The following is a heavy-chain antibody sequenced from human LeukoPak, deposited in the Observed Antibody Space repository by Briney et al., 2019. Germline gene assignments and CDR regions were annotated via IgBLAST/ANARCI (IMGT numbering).Heavy chain of an antibody. Sequence: SETLSLTCTVSGGSISSGPYYWSWIRQPAGKGLEWIGRIYSSGGTNYNPSLKSRVTISVDTSKNQFSLKLSSVTAADTAVYYCGRRGGGFWSGYYTGFDYWGQGTLVTVSS. V-gene: IGHV4-61*02. CDR2: IYSSGGT. J-gene: IGHJ4*02. D-gene: IGHD3-3*01. CDR1: GGSISSGPYY. CDR3: GRRGGGFWSGYYTGFDY.